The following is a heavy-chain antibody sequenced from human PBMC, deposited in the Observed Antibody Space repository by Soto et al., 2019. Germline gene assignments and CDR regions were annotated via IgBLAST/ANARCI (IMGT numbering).Heavy chain of an antibody. CDR2: ISAYNGNT. CDR1: GYTFTSYG. CDR3: ARDLAVGLVDY. Sequence: QVQLVQSGAEVKKPGASVKVSCKASGYTFTSYGISWVRQAPGQGLEWMGWISAYNGNTKYAQKLQGRVTMTPDTSTSRAYMEVRSLRSDATAVYYCARDLAVGLVDYWGQGTLVTVSS. D-gene: IGHD6-19*01. J-gene: IGHJ4*02. V-gene: IGHV1-18*01.